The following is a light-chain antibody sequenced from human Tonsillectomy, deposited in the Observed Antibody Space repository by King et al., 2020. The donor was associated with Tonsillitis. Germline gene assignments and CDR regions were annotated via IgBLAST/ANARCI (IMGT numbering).Light chain of an antibody. CDR2: AS. CDR3: RNSEGSLMYT. Sequence: ASTRESGVPDRFSGSGSGTDFTLTISSLQAEDVAVYYCRNSEGSLMYTFG. V-gene: IGKV4-1*01. J-gene: IGKJ2*01.